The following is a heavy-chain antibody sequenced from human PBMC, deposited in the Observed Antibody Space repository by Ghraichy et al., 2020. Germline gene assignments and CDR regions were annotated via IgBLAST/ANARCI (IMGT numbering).Heavy chain of an antibody. V-gene: IGHV1-69*13. J-gene: IGHJ1*01. CDR2: IIPIFGTA. CDR1: GGTFSSYA. Sequence: SVKVSCKASGGTFSSYAISWVRQAPGQGLEWMGGIIPIFGTANYAQKFQGRVTITADESTSTAYMELSSLRSEDRAVYYCARAVGVGATGEYFQHWGQGTLVTVSS. D-gene: IGHD1-26*01. CDR3: ARAVGVGATGEYFQH.